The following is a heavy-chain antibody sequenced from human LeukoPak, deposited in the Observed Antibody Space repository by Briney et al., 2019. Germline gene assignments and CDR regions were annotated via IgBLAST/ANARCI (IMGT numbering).Heavy chain of an antibody. J-gene: IGHJ3*02. Sequence: PGGSLRLSCAASGFTFSSYGMSWVRQAPGKGLEWVSAIGGSGGSTYYADSVKGRFTISRDNSKNTLYLQMNSLRAEDTAVYYCAKEEGYYDILTGYYRGGGAFDIWGQGTMVTVSS. V-gene: IGHV3-23*01. CDR1: GFTFSSYG. CDR2: IGGSGGST. D-gene: IGHD3-9*01. CDR3: AKEEGYYDILTGYYRGGGAFDI.